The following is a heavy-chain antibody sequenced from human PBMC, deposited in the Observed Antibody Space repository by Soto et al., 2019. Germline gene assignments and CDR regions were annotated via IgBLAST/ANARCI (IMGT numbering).Heavy chain of an antibody. J-gene: IGHJ4*02. CDR1: GFTFSSYA. Sequence: GGSLRLSCAATGFTFSSYAMSWVRQVPGKGLEWVSGISGSGASTYYADSVKGRFTISRDNSKNTLYLQMNSLRAEDTAVYYCAKDQGSSWYEIDYWGQGTLVTVSS. CDR2: ISGSGAST. CDR3: AKDQGSSWYEIDY. D-gene: IGHD6-13*01. V-gene: IGHV3-23*01.